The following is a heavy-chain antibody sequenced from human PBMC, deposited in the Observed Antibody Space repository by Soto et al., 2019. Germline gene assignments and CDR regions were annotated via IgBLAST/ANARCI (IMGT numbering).Heavy chain of an antibody. Sequence: GGSLRLSCTASGFTFSSYNMNWVRQAPGKGLEWVSYISTWSSYSFYADSVKGRFTISRDNSENSLYLQLDSLRDEDTAVYYCSRASHDYGALDYWGQGALVTVSS. CDR3: SRASHDYGALDY. CDR1: GFTFSSYN. CDR2: ISTWSSYS. J-gene: IGHJ4*02. D-gene: IGHD4-17*01. V-gene: IGHV3-21*01.